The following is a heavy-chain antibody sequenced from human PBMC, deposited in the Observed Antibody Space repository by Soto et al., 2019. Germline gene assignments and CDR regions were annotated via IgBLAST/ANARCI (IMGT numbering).Heavy chain of an antibody. CDR3: ARSIRVASPGDY. Sequence: QVQLLQSGAEVKKPGASVKVSCKTSGYTFTNYGITWVRQAPGQGLEGMGWISAYNGNTNYAQKFRGRLTMTTDTSTSTAYMELTSLRSDDTAVYFCARSIRVASPGDYWGQGTLATVSS. V-gene: IGHV1-18*04. CDR1: GYTFTNYG. J-gene: IGHJ4*02. CDR2: ISAYNGNT. D-gene: IGHD2-21*01.